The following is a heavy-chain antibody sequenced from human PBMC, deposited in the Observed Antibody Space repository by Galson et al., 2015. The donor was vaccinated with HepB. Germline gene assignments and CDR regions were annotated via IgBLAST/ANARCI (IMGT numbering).Heavy chain of an antibody. CDR1: GDSVSSNSAA. Sequence: CAISGDSVSSNSAAWNWIRQSPSRGLEWLGRTYYRSKWYNDYAVSVKGRITINPDTSKNQFSLQLNSVTPEDTAVYYCARDFLGYCSSTSCYGYYYYYMDVWGKGTTVTVSS. D-gene: IGHD2-2*01. J-gene: IGHJ6*03. V-gene: IGHV6-1*01. CDR2: TYYRSKWYN. CDR3: ARDFLGYCSSTSCYGYYYYYMDV.